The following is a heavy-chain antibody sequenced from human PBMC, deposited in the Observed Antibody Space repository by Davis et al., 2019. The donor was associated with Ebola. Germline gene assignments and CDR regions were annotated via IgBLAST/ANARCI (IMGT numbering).Heavy chain of an antibody. Sequence: PSETLSLTCAVYGGSFSGYYWSWIRQPPGKGLEWIGEINHSGSTNYNPSLKSRVTISVDTSKNQFSLKLSSVTAADTAVYYCARDRNLDFDPWGQGTLVTVSS. CDR1: GGSFSGYY. J-gene: IGHJ5*02. D-gene: IGHD1-14*01. CDR3: ARDRNLDFDP. V-gene: IGHV4-34*01. CDR2: INHSGST.